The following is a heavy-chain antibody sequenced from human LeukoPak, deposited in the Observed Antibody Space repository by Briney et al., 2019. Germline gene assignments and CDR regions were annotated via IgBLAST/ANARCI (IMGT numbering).Heavy chain of an antibody. V-gene: IGHV3-43*02. CDR3: AKESGKFDY. CDR1: GLNFDDSA. CDR2: ISADGGST. Sequence: GWSLRLSCVASGLNFDDSAMHWVRQAPGKGLEWVSLISADGGSTFSADSVKGRFSISRDNSKNSLYLQMNSLRSEDTAMYYCAKESGKFDYWGQGTLVAVSS. J-gene: IGHJ4*02.